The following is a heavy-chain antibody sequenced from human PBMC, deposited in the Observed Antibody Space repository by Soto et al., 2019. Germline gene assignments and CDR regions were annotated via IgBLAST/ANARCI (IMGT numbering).Heavy chain of an antibody. Sequence: GGSLRLSCAASRLTFSSYGMHWVRQAPGKGLEWVAVISYDGSNKYYADSVKGRFTISRDNSKNTLYLQMNSLRAEDTAVYYCAKDFFDSSSSLSSNEYYYYGMDVWGQGTTVTVSS. CDR2: ISYDGSNK. V-gene: IGHV3-30*18. CDR3: AKDFFDSSSSLSSNEYYYYGMDV. CDR1: RLTFSSYG. D-gene: IGHD6-6*01. J-gene: IGHJ6*02.